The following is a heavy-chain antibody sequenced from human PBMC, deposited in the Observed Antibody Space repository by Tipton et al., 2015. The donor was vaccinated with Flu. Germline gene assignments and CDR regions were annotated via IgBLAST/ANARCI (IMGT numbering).Heavy chain of an antibody. V-gene: IGHV4-38-2*01. D-gene: IGHD2-2*01. CDR1: GYSISSGYY. CDR2: IYHSGST. CDR3: ARAHVVPAASAEYFQH. Sequence: TLSLTCAVSGYSISSGYYWGWIRQPPGKGLEWIGSIYHSGSTYYNPSLKSRVTISVDTSKNQFSLKLSSVTAADTAVYYCARAHVVPAASAEYFQHWGQGTLVTVSS. J-gene: IGHJ1*01.